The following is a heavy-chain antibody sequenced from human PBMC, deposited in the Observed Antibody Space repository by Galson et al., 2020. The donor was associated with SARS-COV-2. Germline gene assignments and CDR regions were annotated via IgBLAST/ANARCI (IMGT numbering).Heavy chain of an antibody. CDR1: GCSMNICSYY. J-gene: IGHJ4*02. V-gene: IGHV4-61*09. CDR3: RQFALGAVPIDY. D-gene: IGHD6-19*01. Sequence: SETLSLTCTVSGCSMNICSYYWNWIRQPAGKGLEWIGHVFITGTTNYNPSLKSRATISLDTSKNQFSLKLTSVTAADTAVYYCRQFALGAVPIDYWGQGTLVTVSS. CDR2: VFITGTT.